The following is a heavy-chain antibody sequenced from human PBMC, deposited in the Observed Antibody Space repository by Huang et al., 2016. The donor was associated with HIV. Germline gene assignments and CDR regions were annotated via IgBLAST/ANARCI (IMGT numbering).Heavy chain of an antibody. CDR2: ILPGDSDT. V-gene: IGHV5-51*03. CDR1: GYSFSTYW. D-gene: IGHD1-26*01. Sequence: EVQLVQSGAEVKKPGESLKISCKGFGYSFSTYWIGWVRQMPGNGLEWLGMILPGDSDTRYSPSFQGQVTISADKSISTAYLQWSSLKASDTAMYYCASTASYSGSYRGAFDIWGQGTMVTVSS. J-gene: IGHJ3*02. CDR3: ASTASYSGSYRGAFDI.